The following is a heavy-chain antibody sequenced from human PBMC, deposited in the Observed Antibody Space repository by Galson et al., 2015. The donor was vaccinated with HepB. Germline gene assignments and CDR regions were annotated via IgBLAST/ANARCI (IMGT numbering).Heavy chain of an antibody. V-gene: IGHV3-33*06. CDR2: IWYDGTNE. D-gene: IGHD6-19*01. Sequence: SLRLSCAASGFPFSDYGMNWVRQAPGKGLEWVALIWYDGTNENYADSVKGRFTISRDNSKSTLYLQMNSLRVEDTAVYYCAKVGSVRAGWYPDAFDVWGQGTMVTVS. J-gene: IGHJ3*01. CDR3: AKVGSVRAGWYPDAFDV. CDR1: GFPFSDYG.